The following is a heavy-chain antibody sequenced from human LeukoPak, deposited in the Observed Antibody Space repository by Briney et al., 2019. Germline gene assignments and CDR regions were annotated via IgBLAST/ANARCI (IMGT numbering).Heavy chain of an antibody. Sequence: ASVKVSCKASGYTFTSYAMHWVRQAPGQGLEWMGWINAGNGNTKYSQKFQGRVTITRDTSASTAYMELSSLRSEDTAVYYCARFNYDFWSGPEGWFDPWGQGTLVTVSS. CDR3: ARFNYDFWSGPEGWFDP. J-gene: IGHJ5*02. CDR2: INAGNGNT. CDR1: GYTFTSYA. D-gene: IGHD3-3*01. V-gene: IGHV1-3*01.